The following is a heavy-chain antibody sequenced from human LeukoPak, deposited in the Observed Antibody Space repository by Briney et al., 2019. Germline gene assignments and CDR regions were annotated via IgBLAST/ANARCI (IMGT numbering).Heavy chain of an antibody. Sequence: PGGSLRLSCAASGFTFSSYAMSWVRQAPGNGLEWVSIMSGSGGSTDYADSVKGRFTISRDNSRNTLYLQMNSLRADDTAVYYCAKGRDYGSGSYYVDVWGQGTTVTVSS. J-gene: IGHJ6*02. CDR2: MSGSGGST. CDR1: GFTFSSYA. D-gene: IGHD3-10*01. CDR3: AKGRDYGSGSYYVDV. V-gene: IGHV3-23*01.